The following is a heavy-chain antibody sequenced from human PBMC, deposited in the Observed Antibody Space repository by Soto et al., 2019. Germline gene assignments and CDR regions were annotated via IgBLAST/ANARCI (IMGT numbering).Heavy chain of an antibody. CDR1: GGSFDYY. J-gene: IGHJ5*02. D-gene: IGHD4-17*01. V-gene: IGHV4-30-4*01. CDR2: IYYSGIT. Sequence: QVQLQESGPGLVKPSQTLSLTCTVSGGSFDYYWSWIRQPPGKGLEWIGYIYYSGITYYNPSLKSRATISIDTSKKQFSLKLSSVTAEDTAVYYCARGAVEMTTHYAAWGQGTLVTVST. CDR3: ARGAVEMTTHYAA.